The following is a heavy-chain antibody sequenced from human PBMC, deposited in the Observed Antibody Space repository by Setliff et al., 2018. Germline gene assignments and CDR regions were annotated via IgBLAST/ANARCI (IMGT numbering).Heavy chain of an antibody. V-gene: IGHV1-69*05. J-gene: IGHJ6*03. CDR3: AREGVDTRSSTDYRYYMDV. D-gene: IGHD5-18*01. CDR1: GGTFSSYG. CDR2: TIPSFGST. Sequence: GASVKVSCKASGGTFSSYGISWVRQAPGQGLEWMGGTIPSFGSTNYAQKFQGRVTITTDESTSTAYMELSSLRTEDSAVYYCAREGVDTRSSTDYRYYMDVWGKGTAVTVSS.